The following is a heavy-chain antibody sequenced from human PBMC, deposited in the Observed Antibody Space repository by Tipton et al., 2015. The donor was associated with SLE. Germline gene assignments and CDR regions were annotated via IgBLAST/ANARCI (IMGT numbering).Heavy chain of an antibody. Sequence: KFQGRVTITRDTSASTAYMELSSLRSEDTAVYYCARDPLRLRFLEWLPPGGMDVWGQGTTVTVSS. CDR3: ARDPLRLRFLEWLPPGGMDV. D-gene: IGHD3-3*01. V-gene: IGHV1-3*01. J-gene: IGHJ6*02.